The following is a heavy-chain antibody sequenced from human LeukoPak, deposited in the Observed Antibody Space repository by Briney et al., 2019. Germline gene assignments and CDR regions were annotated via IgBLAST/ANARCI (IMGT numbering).Heavy chain of an antibody. Sequence: SETLSLTCTVSGGSTSSSSYYWSWIRQPPGKGLEWIGEINHSGSTNYNPSLKSRVTISVDTSKNQFSLKLSSVTAADTAVYYCARRVQWTYGSGSYYWFDPWGQGTLVTVSS. CDR2: INHSGST. V-gene: IGHV4-39*07. CDR3: ARRVQWTYGSGSYYWFDP. J-gene: IGHJ5*02. CDR1: GGSTSSSSYY. D-gene: IGHD3-10*01.